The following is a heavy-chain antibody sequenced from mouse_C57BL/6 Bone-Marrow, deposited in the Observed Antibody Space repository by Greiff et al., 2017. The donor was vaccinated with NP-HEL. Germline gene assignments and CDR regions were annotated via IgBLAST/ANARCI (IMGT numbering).Heavy chain of an antibody. J-gene: IGHJ1*03. CDR1: GYTFTSYW. Sequence: QVQLQQPGAELVMPGASVKLSCKASGYTFTSYWMHWVKQRPGQGLEWIGEIDPSDCYTNYNQKFKGKSTLTVDKSSSTAYMQLSSLTSEDSAVYYCAIELLYWYFDFWGTGTTVTVSS. D-gene: IGHD1-1*01. CDR3: AIELLYWYFDF. V-gene: IGHV1-69*01. CDR2: IDPSDCYT.